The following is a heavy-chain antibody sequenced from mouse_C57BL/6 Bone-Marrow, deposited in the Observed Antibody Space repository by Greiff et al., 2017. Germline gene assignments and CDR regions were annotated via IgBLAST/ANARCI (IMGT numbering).Heavy chain of an antibody. CDR1: GFNFKDDY. Sequence: EVKLQESGAELVRPGASVKLSCTASGFNFKDDYMHWVKQRPEQGLEWIGWIDPENGDTEYASKFQGKATITEDTSSNPAYLQLSSLTSEYTAVYYCTTWDSAWEFDVWGTGTTVTVSS. J-gene: IGHJ1*03. CDR2: IDPENGDT. V-gene: IGHV14-4*01. CDR3: TTWDSAWEFDV. D-gene: IGHD2-12*01.